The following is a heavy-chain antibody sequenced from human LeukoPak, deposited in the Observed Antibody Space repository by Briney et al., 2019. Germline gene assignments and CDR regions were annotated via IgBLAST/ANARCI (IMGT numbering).Heavy chain of an antibody. D-gene: IGHD3-9*01. CDR3: ARVGDILTGFDAFDI. J-gene: IGHJ3*02. Sequence: SQTLSLTCPVSGGSISSGDYYWSWIRQPPGKGLEWIGYIYYSGSTYYNTSLKSRVTISVDTSKNQFSLKLSFVTAADTAVYYCARVGDILTGFDAFDIWGQGTMVTVSS. CDR2: IYYSGST. CDR1: GGSISSGDYY. V-gene: IGHV4-30-4*01.